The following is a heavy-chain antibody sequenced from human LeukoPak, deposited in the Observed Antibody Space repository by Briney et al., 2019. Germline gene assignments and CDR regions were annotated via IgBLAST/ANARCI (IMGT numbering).Heavy chain of an antibody. CDR2: ITGSGGST. CDR3: AKDRRHYYGSGSYYFNWFDP. CDR1: GFTFSNYG. D-gene: IGHD3-10*01. Sequence: GGSLRLSCAASGFTFSNYGLSWVRQAPGKGLEWVSGITGSGGSTYYADSVKGRFTISRDNSMNTLYLQMNSLRAEDTAVYYCAKDRRHYYGSGSYYFNWFDPWGQGTLVTVSS. V-gene: IGHV3-23*01. J-gene: IGHJ5*02.